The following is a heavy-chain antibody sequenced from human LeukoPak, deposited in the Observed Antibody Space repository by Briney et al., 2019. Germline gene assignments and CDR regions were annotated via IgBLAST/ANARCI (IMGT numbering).Heavy chain of an antibody. CDR2: ISYDGSNK. J-gene: IGHJ6*02. D-gene: IGHD2-2*01. CDR1: GFTFNSYG. CDR3: AKYCASTSCSQAGTPYYGMDG. Sequence: PGGSLRLSCAASGFTFNSYGMHWVRQAPGKGLEWVTIISYDGSNKYYVDSVKGRFTISRDNSKNTLFLQINSLRAEDTAVYYCAKYCASTSCSQAGTPYYGMDGWGQGTTVTVSS. V-gene: IGHV3-30*18.